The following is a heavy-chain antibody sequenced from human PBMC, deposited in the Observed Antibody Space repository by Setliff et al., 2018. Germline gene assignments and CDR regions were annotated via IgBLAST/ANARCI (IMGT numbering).Heavy chain of an antibody. CDR1: GGSLSADYY. V-gene: IGHV4-61*09. CDR3: VRALLWSGEGRFDP. J-gene: IGHJ5*02. Sequence: PSETLSLTCTVSGGSLSADYYWSWIRQPAGKGPEWIGHVHPDGSTNYNPSLYSRLIISVDTSKNQFSLKLTSVTAADTAVYYCVRALLWSGEGRFDPWGQGTLVTVSS. D-gene: IGHD2-8*02. CDR2: VHPDGST.